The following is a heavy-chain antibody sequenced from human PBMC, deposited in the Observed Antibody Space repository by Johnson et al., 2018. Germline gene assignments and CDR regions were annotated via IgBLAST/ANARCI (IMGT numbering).Heavy chain of an antibody. CDR1: GFNFEDYA. CDR2: VGWDGGSL. J-gene: IGHJ1*01. CDR3: AKDPLFRTLSGEYFQK. V-gene: IGHV3-9*01. D-gene: IGHD3-10*02. Sequence: VQLVESGGGLVQPGGSLRLSCVVSGFNFEDYAMHWVRQTPGKGMEWVSGVGWDGGSLGQADSVKGRFTVSRDNAKKSLYLQMNGLRSEDTAFYFCAKDPLFRTLSGEYFQKWGQGTLVIVSS.